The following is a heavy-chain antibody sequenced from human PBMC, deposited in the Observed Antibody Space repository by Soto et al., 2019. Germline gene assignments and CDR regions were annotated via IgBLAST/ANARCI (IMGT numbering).Heavy chain of an antibody. Sequence: GGSLRLSCAASGFPFSTYPMNGVRQAPGRGLEWVSYISSSSNTVYYADSVKGRFTISRDNAKSSLYLQMNSLRDEDTAVYYCAREDRYSGYDYFDYWGQGALVTVSS. V-gene: IGHV3-48*02. D-gene: IGHD5-12*01. CDR3: AREDRYSGYDYFDY. J-gene: IGHJ4*02. CDR2: ISSSSNTV. CDR1: GFPFSTYP.